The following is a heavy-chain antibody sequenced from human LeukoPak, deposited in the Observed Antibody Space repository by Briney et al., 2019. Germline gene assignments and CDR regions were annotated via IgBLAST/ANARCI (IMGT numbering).Heavy chain of an antibody. CDR2: SYNRGST. CDR3: ARHTSSSSYYYYYMDV. J-gene: IGHJ6*03. D-gene: IGHD6-6*01. Sequence: SETLSLTCSVYTRPISSSSYLRGSIRQPPGKGLEWNASSYNRGSTYYNPSLNSRATISVDTSKHQYSPNLRSVAAPVTAVYYCARHTSSSSYYYYYMDVWGKGTTVTVSS. CDR1: TRPISSSSYL. V-gene: IGHV4-39*01.